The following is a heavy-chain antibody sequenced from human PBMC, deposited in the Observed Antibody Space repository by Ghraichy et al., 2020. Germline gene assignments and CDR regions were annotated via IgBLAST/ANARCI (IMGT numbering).Heavy chain of an antibody. CDR2: ISAYNGNT. CDR3: ARAPIFLVGVKGTDYDY. D-gene: IGHD1-26*01. Sequence: ASVKVSCKASGYTFTSYGISWVRQAPGQGLEWMGWISAYNGNTNYAQKLQGRVTMTTDTSTSTASLELRSLRSDDTAVYYCARAPIFLVGVKGTDYDYWGQGTLVTVSS. V-gene: IGHV1-18*01. J-gene: IGHJ4*02. CDR1: GYTFTSYG.